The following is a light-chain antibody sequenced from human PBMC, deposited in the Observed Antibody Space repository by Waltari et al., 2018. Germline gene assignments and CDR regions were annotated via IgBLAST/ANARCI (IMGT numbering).Light chain of an antibody. CDR2: KTS. V-gene: IGKV1-5*03. CDR3: QQYYSSPT. CDR1: QSVRSW. Sequence: ITCRASQSVRSWLAWYQQKPGKAPDLLIYKTSSLENGVPSRFSGSGSETEFTLTISTLQPDDFATYYCQQYYSSPTFGQGTKVDIK. J-gene: IGKJ1*01.